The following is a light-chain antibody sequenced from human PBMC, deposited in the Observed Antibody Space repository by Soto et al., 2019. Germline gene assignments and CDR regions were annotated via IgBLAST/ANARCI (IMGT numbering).Light chain of an antibody. CDR2: RAS. V-gene: IGKV3-15*01. J-gene: IGKJ1*01. CDR3: QQSYNWPWT. CDR1: QSISTN. Sequence: EIVLTQSPATLSVSPGERATLSCRASQSISTNLAWFLQKPGQAPRLLISRASTRATGIPARFSGSGSGTEFTLTISSLQSEDFAVYYLQQSYNWPWTFGQGTKVEVK.